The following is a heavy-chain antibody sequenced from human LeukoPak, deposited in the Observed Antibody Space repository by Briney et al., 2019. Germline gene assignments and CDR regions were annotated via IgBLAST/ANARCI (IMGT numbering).Heavy chain of an antibody. J-gene: IGHJ5*02. CDR1: GFTVSSNF. Sequence: GGSLRLSCAASGFTVSSNFMGWVRQAPGKGLEWVSVIYSGGSTYYADSVKGRFTISRDNSKNTLYLQMNSLRAEDTAVYYCARAWGSSRGWFDPWGQGTLVTVSS. V-gene: IGHV3-53*01. CDR2: IYSGGST. D-gene: IGHD6-13*01. CDR3: ARAWGSSRGWFDP.